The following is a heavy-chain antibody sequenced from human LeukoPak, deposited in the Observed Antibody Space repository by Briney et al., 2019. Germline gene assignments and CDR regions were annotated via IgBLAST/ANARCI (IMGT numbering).Heavy chain of an antibody. Sequence: PGGSLRLSCAASGFTFSLYWMNWVRRAPGKGLEWVANIKQDGSEKNYVDSVKGRFTISRDNAKNSLCLQMNNLRVEDTAMYYCAGGTGFITKDWGQGTLVTVSS. V-gene: IGHV3-7*03. CDR3: AGGTGFITKD. J-gene: IGHJ4*02. D-gene: IGHD3-9*01. CDR2: IKQDGSEK. CDR1: GFTFSLYW.